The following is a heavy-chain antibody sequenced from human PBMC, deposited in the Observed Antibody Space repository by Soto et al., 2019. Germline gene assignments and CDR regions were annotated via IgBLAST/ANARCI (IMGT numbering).Heavy chain of an antibody. Sequence: VASVKVSCKASGFTFTTLVVLWVRQARGHPLEWIGWIVVGSGNTNYAQKFQDRVTITSDVSTGTAYMELSSLRSEDTAVYYCARDSGSGWYRWFDSWGQGTLVTVSS. CDR1: GFTFTTLV. CDR2: IVVGSGNT. D-gene: IGHD6-19*01. CDR3: ARDSGSGWYRWFDS. V-gene: IGHV1-58*01. J-gene: IGHJ5*01.